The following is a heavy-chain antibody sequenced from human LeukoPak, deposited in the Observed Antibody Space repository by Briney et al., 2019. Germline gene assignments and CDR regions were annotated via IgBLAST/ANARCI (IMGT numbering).Heavy chain of an antibody. CDR1: GFTFSSYA. CDR3: VKDSDIVVAIGAS. CDR2: ISGSGGST. J-gene: IGHJ4*02. D-gene: IGHD2-15*01. V-gene: IGHV3-23*01. Sequence: GGSLRLSCAASGFTFSSYAMSWVRQAPGKGLEWVSAISGSGGSTYYADSVKGRFTISRDNSKNTLYLQMNSLRADDTAVYYCVKDSDIVVAIGASWGQGSLVTVSS.